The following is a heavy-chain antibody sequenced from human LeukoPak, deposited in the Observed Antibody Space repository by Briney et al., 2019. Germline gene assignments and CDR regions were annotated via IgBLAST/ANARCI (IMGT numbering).Heavy chain of an antibody. CDR3: ARGARYFDWPQVAFDI. Sequence: ASVKVSCKASGYTFTSYGISWVRQAPGQGLEWMGWINPNSGGTNYAQKFQGRVTMTRDTSISTAYMELSRLRSDDTAVYYCARGARYFDWPQVAFDIWGQGTMVTVSS. J-gene: IGHJ3*02. CDR2: INPNSGGT. CDR1: GYTFTSYG. D-gene: IGHD3-9*01. V-gene: IGHV1-2*02.